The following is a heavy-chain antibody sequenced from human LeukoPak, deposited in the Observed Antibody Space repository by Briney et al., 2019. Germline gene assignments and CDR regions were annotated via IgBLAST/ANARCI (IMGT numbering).Heavy chain of an antibody. J-gene: IGHJ5*02. V-gene: IGHV1-46*01. CDR3: ARVPYGDYVSNWFDP. Sequence: ASVKVSCKASGYTFTSYYMHWVRRAPGQGLEWMGIINPSGGSTSYAQKFQGRVTMTRDTSTSTVYMELSSLRSEDTAVYYCARVPYGDYVSNWFDPWGQGTLVTVSS. CDR1: GYTFTSYY. D-gene: IGHD4-17*01. CDR2: INPSGGST.